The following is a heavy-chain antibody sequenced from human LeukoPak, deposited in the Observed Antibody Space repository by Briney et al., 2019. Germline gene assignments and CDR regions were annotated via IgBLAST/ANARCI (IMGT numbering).Heavy chain of an antibody. Sequence: PGGSLRLSCAASGFTFSSYAMSWVRQAPGKGLEWVSAISGSGGSTYYADSVKGRFTISRDNSKNTLYLQMNSLRAEDTAVYYCAKSEDFGHVLRYFDWSWPRTNGGFFDYWGQGTLVTVSS. CDR2: ISGSGGST. D-gene: IGHD3-9*01. V-gene: IGHV3-23*01. J-gene: IGHJ4*02. CDR3: AKSEDFGHVLRYFDWSWPRTNGGFFDY. CDR1: GFTFSSYA.